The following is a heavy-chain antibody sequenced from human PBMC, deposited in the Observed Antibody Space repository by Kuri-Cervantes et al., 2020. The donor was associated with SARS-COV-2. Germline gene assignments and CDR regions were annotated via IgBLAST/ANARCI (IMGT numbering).Heavy chain of an antibody. CDR2: IYYSGST. CDR1: GGSISSSSYY. V-gene: IGHV4-39*02. Sequence: SETLSLTCTVSGGSISSSSYYWGWIRQPPGKGLEWIGSIYYSGSTYYNPSLKSRVTISVDTSKNQFSLKLSSVTAADTAVYYCVRDRSRAYYYDSSGFGAWGQGTLVTVSS. J-gene: IGHJ5*02. CDR3: VRDRSRAYYYDSSGFGA. D-gene: IGHD3-22*01.